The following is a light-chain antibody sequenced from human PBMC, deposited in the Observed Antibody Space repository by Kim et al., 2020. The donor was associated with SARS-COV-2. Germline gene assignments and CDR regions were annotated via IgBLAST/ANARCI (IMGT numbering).Light chain of an antibody. J-gene: IGLJ2*01. Sequence: APGKAARIACGGNYIGSKSVHWYQQKPGQAPVLVIYYDSDRPSGIPERFSGSNSGNTATLTISRVEAGDEADYYCQVWDSSSDHVVFGGGTQLTVL. CDR1: YIGSKS. V-gene: IGLV3-21*04. CDR3: QVWDSSSDHVV. CDR2: YDS.